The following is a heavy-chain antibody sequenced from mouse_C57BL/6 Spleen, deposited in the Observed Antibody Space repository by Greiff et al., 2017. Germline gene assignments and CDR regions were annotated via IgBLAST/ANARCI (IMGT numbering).Heavy chain of an antibody. CDR2: ITYDGSST. J-gene: IGHJ4*01. D-gene: IGHD2-3*01. Sequence: EVQLVESEGGLVQPGRSLKLTCTVSGFTFSDYYMAWVRQVPEKGLEWVANITYDGSSTYYLDSLKSRFIISRYNAKNMLYLQMSSLKSEYTATYYCARIGMARAMDYWGQGTSGTVSS. V-gene: IGHV5-16*01. CDR1: GFTFSDYY. CDR3: ARIGMARAMDY.